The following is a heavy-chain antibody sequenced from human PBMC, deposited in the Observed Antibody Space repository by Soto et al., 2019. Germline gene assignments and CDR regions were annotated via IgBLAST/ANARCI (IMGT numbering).Heavy chain of an antibody. Sequence: SETLSLTCTVSGGSISSGDYYWSWICQPPGKGLEWIGYIYYSGSTYYNPSLKSRVTISVDTSKNQFSLRLDSVTAADTALYYCARGRILQDYWGHGTLVTVSS. J-gene: IGHJ4*01. D-gene: IGHD3-3*02. CDR1: GGSISSGDYY. CDR2: IYYSGST. CDR3: ARGRILQDY. V-gene: IGHV4-30-4*01.